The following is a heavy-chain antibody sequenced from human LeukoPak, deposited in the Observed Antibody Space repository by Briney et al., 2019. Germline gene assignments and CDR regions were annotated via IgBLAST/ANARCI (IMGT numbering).Heavy chain of an antibody. CDR3: ARNFGGNSDY. V-gene: IGHV3-7*05. CDR2: IKQDGSEK. J-gene: IGHJ4*02. CDR1: GFTFSSYW. D-gene: IGHD4-23*01. Sequence: GGSLRLSCAASGFTFSSYWMSWVRQAPGEGREWVANIKQDGSEKYYVNSVKGRFTISRDNAKTSLYLQMNSLRAEDTAVYFCARNFGGNSDYWGQGTLVTVSS.